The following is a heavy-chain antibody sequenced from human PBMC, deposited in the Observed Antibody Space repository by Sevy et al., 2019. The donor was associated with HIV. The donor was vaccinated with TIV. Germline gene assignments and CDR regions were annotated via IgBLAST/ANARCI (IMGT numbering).Heavy chain of an antibody. CDR1: GFSLTTSD. CDR3: ARGRKTTEEWLEELDYYYGLDV. V-gene: IGHV3-30*02. CDR2: VRNDGSNK. D-gene: IGHD2-8*01. J-gene: IGHJ6*02. Sequence: GGSLRLSCEASGFSLTTSDMHWVRQAPGKGLEWVAYVRNDGSNKYYADSVRDRFTISRDSPKNTLYLQMNSLRDEDTAIYYCARGRKTTEEWLEELDYYYGLDVWGQGTTVTVSS.